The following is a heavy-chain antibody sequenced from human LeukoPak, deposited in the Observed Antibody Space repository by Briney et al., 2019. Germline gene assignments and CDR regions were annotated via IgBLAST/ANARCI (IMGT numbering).Heavy chain of an antibody. J-gene: IGHJ4*02. V-gene: IGHV4-34*01. D-gene: IGHD4-17*01. CDR1: GGSFSGYY. CDR2: NNHSGST. Sequence: PSETLSLTCAVYGGSFSGYYWSWIRQPPGKGLEWIGENNHSGSTNYNPSLKSRVTISVDTSKNQFSLKLSSVTAADTAVYYCARDHGDFVQHDWGQGTLVTVSS. CDR3: ARDHGDFVQHD.